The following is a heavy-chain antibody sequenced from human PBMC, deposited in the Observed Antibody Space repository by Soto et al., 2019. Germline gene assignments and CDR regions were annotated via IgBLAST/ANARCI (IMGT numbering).Heavy chain of an antibody. Sequence: QVHLVESGGGVVQPGRSLRLSCAASGFTFSSYGMHWVRQAPGKGLEWVAVISYDGSNKYYADSVKGRFTISRDNSKNTLYLQMNSLRAEDTAVYYCAKEEDYSDYPNLFLDYWGQGTLVTVSS. CDR1: GFTFSSYG. CDR2: ISYDGSNK. D-gene: IGHD4-17*01. J-gene: IGHJ4*02. V-gene: IGHV3-30*18. CDR3: AKEEDYSDYPNLFLDY.